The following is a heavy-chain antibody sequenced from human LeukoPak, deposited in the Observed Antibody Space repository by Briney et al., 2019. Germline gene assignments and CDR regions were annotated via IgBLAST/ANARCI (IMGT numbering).Heavy chain of an antibody. CDR2: ISSSSSYI. CDR1: GFTFSSYW. CDR3: ARGIGTGRQPFDY. V-gene: IGHV3-21*01. D-gene: IGHD1-1*01. J-gene: IGHJ4*02. Sequence: GGSLRLSCAASGFTFSSYWMSWVRQAPGKGLEWVSSISSSSSYIYYADSVKGRFTISRDNAKNSLYLQMNSLRAEDTAVYYCARGIGTGRQPFDYWGQGTLVTVSS.